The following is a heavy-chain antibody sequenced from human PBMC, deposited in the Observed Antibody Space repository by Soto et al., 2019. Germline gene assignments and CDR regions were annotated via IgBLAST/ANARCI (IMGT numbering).Heavy chain of an antibody. D-gene: IGHD3-22*01. CDR1: GGTFSSYA. CDR3: ARNPEQYDSKVRHY. J-gene: IGHJ4*02. V-gene: IGHV1-69*01. CDR2: IIPIFGTA. Sequence: QVQLVQSGAEVKKPGSSVKVSCKASGGTFSSYAISWVRQAPGQGLEWMGGIIPIFGTANYAQKCQGRVTITAEESTSTGFMGVSSLRSEDTDVYYCARNPEQYDSKVRHYWGQGNLGTV.